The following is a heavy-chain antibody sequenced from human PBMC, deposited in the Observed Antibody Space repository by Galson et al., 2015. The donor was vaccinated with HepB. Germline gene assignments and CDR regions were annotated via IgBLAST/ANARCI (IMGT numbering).Heavy chain of an antibody. V-gene: IGHV1-69*13. CDR1: GGSFNSFA. CDR3: ARGGDDYKWDWSFDL. Sequence: SVKVSCKASGGSFNSFAIGWVRQAPGQGLEYMGGIIPVFASAKYAQNFQGRVAITVDQSTNTAYMELSSLRSEDTAVYYCARGGDDYKWDWSFDLWGRGTLVTVSS. J-gene: IGHJ2*01. D-gene: IGHD5-24*01. CDR2: IIPVFASA.